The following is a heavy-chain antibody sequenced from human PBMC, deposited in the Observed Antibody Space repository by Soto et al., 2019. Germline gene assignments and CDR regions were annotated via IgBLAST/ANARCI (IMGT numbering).Heavy chain of an antibody. CDR3: ARSPNSGSYSGYYYYGMDV. V-gene: IGHV1-18*04. CDR2: ISAYNGNT. Sequence: WASVKVSCKASGYTFTSYGISWVRQAPGQGLEWMGWISAYNGNTNYAQKLQGRVTMTTDTSTSTAYMELRSLRSDDTAVYYCARSPNSGSYSGYYYYGMDVWGQGTTVTVSS. D-gene: IGHD1-26*01. J-gene: IGHJ6*02. CDR1: GYTFTSYG.